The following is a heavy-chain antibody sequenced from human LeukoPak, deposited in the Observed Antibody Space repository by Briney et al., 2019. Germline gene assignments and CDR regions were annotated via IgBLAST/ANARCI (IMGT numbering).Heavy chain of an antibody. Sequence: AGGSLRLSCAASGFSVTSNYLTWVRQAPGKGLEWVSFIYLDEISKIVESGRGRFTLSRDISKNTLFLQMNNLTAEDTAVYFCARATQVWESKDYYYYYYMDVWGQGTTVTVSS. V-gene: IGHV3-53*01. J-gene: IGHJ6*03. CDR3: ARATQVWESKDYYYYYYMDV. CDR1: GFSVTSNY. CDR2: IYLDEIS. D-gene: IGHD1-26*01.